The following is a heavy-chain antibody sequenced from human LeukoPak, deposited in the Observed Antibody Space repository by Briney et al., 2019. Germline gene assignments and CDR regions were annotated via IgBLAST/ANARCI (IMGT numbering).Heavy chain of an antibody. CDR3: ARDADYGGNLFDY. Sequence: SETLSLTCTVSGGSISSYYWSWIRQPPGKGLEWIGCIYYSGSTNYNPSLKSRVTISVDTSKNQFSLKLSSVTAADTAVYYCARDADYGGNLFDYWGQGTLVTVSS. J-gene: IGHJ4*02. D-gene: IGHD4-23*01. CDR1: GGSISSYY. V-gene: IGHV4-59*01. CDR2: IYYSGST.